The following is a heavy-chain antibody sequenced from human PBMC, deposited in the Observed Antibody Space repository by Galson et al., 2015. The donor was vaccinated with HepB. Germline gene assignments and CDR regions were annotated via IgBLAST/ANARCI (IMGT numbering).Heavy chain of an antibody. J-gene: IGHJ5*01. D-gene: IGHD6-19*01. Sequence: CAISGDSVSSNSAAWNWIRQSPSRGLEWLGRTYYRSKWYNDYAVSVKSRITINPDTSKNQFSLQLNSVTPEDTAVYYCASTPIAVAGTWFDPWGQGTTVTVSS. V-gene: IGHV6-1*01. CDR3: ASTPIAVAGTWFDP. CDR2: TYYRSKWYN. CDR1: GDSVSSNSAA.